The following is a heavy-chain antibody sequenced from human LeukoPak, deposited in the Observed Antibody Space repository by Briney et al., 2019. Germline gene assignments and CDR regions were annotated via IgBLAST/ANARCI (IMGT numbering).Heavy chain of an antibody. J-gene: IGHJ6*02. CDR2: INHSGST. D-gene: IGHD2-15*01. CDR1: GGTFSGYY. Sequence: SETLSLTCAVYGGTFSGYYWSWIRQPPGKGLEWIGEINHSGSTNYNPSLKSRVTISVDTSKNQFSLKLSSVTAADTAVYYCARGSGEVVVAATTLAPSYYYYYGMDVWGQGTTVTVSS. CDR3: ARGSGEVVVAATTLAPSYYYYYGMDV. V-gene: IGHV4-34*01.